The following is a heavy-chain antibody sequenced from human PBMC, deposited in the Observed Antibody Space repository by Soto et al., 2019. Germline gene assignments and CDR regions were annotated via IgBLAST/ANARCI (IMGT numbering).Heavy chain of an antibody. V-gene: IGHV1-69*13. CDR2: IMPMFRTP. D-gene: IGHD1-1*01. J-gene: IGHJ6*02. CDR3: ARDKARLQLGGNYYYILDV. Sequence: GASVKVSCKVSGGTFSNSAISWVQKAPGQGLEWMGGIMPMFRTPDYAQKFQGRVTITADESTSTAYMELSGLKSDDTAVYYCARDKARLQLGGNYYYILDVWGQGTTVTVSS. CDR1: GGTFSNSA.